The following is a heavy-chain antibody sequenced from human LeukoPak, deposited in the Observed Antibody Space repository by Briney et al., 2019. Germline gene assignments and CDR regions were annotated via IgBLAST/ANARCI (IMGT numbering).Heavy chain of an antibody. V-gene: IGHV5-51*01. CDR2: IYPGDSDT. J-gene: IGHJ3*02. CDR3: ATIVYGSGIYDAFDI. CDR1: GYRFTIYW. Sequence: GESLQISCQGSGYRFTIYWIGWVRQMPGKGLEWMWIIYPGDSDTRYSPSFQGQVPISAEKSISTAYLQGSGLKAWDTAMYYCATIVYGSGIYDAFDIGGQGTMVTVSS. D-gene: IGHD3-10*01.